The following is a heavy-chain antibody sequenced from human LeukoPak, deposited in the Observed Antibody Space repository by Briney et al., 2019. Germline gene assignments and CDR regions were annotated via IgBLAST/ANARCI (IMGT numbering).Heavy chain of an antibody. J-gene: IGHJ6*02. Sequence: GGSLRLSCAASGFSVSSSYMNWVRQAPGKGLEWVSIIYRDGKTFYADYVKGRFTISRDNARNSLYLQMNSLRAEDTAVYYCAREGSLSLWGQGTTVTVSS. CDR3: AREGSLSL. V-gene: IGHV3-53*01. CDR1: GFSVSSSY. CDR2: IYRDGKT.